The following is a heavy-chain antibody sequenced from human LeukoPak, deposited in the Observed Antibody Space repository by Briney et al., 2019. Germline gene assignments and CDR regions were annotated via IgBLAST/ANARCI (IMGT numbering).Heavy chain of an antibody. J-gene: IGHJ4*02. Sequence: GGSLRLSCAASGFTFNTYALHWVRQAPGKGLEWVAVVSYDVSEKYYADSVKGRFTISRDNSKKTLYLQMNSLRAEDTAVYYCARGGVLPHYWGQGTLVTVSS. CDR3: ARGGVLPHY. CDR2: VSYDVSEK. CDR1: GFTFNTYA. V-gene: IGHV3-30-3*01. D-gene: IGHD2-8*01.